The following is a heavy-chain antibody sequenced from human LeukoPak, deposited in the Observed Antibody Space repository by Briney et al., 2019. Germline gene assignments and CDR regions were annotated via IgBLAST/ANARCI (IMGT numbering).Heavy chain of an antibody. J-gene: IGHJ4*02. CDR3: ARDGSEWLVPSYFDY. V-gene: IGHV1-2*02. D-gene: IGHD6-19*01. Sequence: ASVTVSCKASGYTFTGYYMHWVRQAPGHGLEWMGWINPDSGGTNYAQKFQGRVTMTRDTSINTAYMELSRLRSDDTAVYYCARDGSEWLVPSYFDYWGQGTLVTVSS. CDR1: GYTFTGYY. CDR2: INPDSGGT.